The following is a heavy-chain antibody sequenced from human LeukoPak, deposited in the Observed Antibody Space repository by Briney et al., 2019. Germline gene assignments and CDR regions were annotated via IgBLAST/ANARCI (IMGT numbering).Heavy chain of an antibody. CDR3: AREGPSVTHLNWFDP. D-gene: IGHD2-8*01. V-gene: IGHV4-59*01. CDR2: IYGSGST. CDR1: GGAISGLY. J-gene: IGHJ5*02. Sequence: SETLSLTCTVSGGAISGLYCSWVGQPPGKGLEWIGHIYGSGSTNYNPSLKSRVTLSVDTSKNQFSLKLSSVTDADTAEYYYAREGPSVTHLNWFDPCGQGTVVTVSS.